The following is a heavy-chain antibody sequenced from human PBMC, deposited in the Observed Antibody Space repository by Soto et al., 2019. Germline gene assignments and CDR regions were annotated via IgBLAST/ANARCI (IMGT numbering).Heavy chain of an antibody. CDR3: ARHGGVVIITGENWFDP. Sequence: SETLSLTCTVSGGSISSYYWSWIRQPPGKGLEWIGYIYYSGSTNYNPSLKSRVTISVDTSKNQFSLKLSSVTAADTAVYYCARHGGVVIITGENWFDPWGQGTLVTVSS. D-gene: IGHD3-3*01. CDR1: GGSISSYY. CDR2: IYYSGST. V-gene: IGHV4-59*08. J-gene: IGHJ5*02.